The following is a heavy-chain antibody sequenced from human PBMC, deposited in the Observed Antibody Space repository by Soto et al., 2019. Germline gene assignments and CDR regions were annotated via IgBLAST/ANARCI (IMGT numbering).Heavy chain of an antibody. Sequence: QVQLQESGPGLVKPSQTLSLTCTVSGDSMTTVGYYWTWIRQHPGKGLEWIGFLSYSGSTYYSSSLKGRVAISADASKNQFSLKLNSVTAADTAVYYCTRGDYLCQGTLVTGS. CDR2: LSYSGST. V-gene: IGHV4-31*03. J-gene: IGHJ4*02. CDR1: GDSMTTVGYY. CDR3: TRGDY.